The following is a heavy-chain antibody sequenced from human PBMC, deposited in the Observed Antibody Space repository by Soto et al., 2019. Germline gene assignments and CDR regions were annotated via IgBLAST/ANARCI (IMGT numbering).Heavy chain of an antibody. Sequence: QVQLVQSGAEVKQPGASVKVSCKASGSTFNNFGISWVRPAPGQGLEWMGWISAYNGNTNYAQNFQGRVTMTTDTSTSTAYRELRSLRSDDTAVYYCSRGGTAIGSWGQGTLVTVSS. CDR1: GSTFNNFG. V-gene: IGHV1-18*01. CDR2: ISAYNGNT. D-gene: IGHD2-21*02. CDR3: SRGGTAIGS. J-gene: IGHJ4*02.